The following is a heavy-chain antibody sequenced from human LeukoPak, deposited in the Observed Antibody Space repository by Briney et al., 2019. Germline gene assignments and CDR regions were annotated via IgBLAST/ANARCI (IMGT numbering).Heavy chain of an antibody. CDR1: GYTFTSYA. Sequence: GASVKVSCKASGYTFTSYAMHWVRQAPGQRLEWMGWINAGNGNTKYSQKFQGRVTITRDTSASTAYMELSSLRSEDTAVYYCARDPPYCSGGSCYPANYFDYWGQGTLVTVSS. J-gene: IGHJ4*02. D-gene: IGHD2-15*01. CDR2: INAGNGNT. CDR3: ARDPPYCSGGSCYPANYFDY. V-gene: IGHV1-3*01.